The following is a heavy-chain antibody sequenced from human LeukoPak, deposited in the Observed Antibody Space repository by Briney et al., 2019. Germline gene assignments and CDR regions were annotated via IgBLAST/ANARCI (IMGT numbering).Heavy chain of an antibody. J-gene: IGHJ4*02. CDR3: AKPARYFDWLDY. Sequence: GGSLRLSCAASGFTFSLYAMSWVRQAPGKGLEWVSAISTSGGSTYYADSVKGWFTISRDNSKNTLYLQMNSVRAEDTAVYYCAKPARYFDWLDYWGQGTLVTVSS. V-gene: IGHV3-23*01. CDR2: ISTSGGST. D-gene: IGHD3-9*01. CDR1: GFTFSLYA.